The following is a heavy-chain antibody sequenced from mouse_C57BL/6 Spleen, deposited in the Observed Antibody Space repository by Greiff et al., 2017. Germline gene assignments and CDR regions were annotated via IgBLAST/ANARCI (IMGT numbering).Heavy chain of an antibody. CDR2: IDPSDSYT. V-gene: IGHV1-50*01. D-gene: IGHD2-2*01. J-gene: IGHJ4*01. CDR3: ARSGYYGYDHYAMDY. Sequence: QVQLQQPGAELVKPGASVKLSCKASGYTFTSYWMQWVKQRPGQGLEWIGEIDPSDSYTNYNQKFKGKATLTVDTSSSTAYMQLSSLTSEDSAVYYCARSGYYGYDHYAMDYWGQGTSVTVSS. CDR1: GYTFTSYW.